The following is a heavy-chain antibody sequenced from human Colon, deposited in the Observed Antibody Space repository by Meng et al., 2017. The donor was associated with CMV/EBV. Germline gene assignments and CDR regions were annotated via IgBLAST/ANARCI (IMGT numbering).Heavy chain of an antibody. Sequence: GESLKISCVASGFSFDSYSMNWVRQAPGKGLEWVLHISTFNSHTYYADSVKGRFTISRDDVKKSVHLLMSSLRAEDTAVYYCVRDRGASCTNGVCSYSGMDVWGQGTTVTVSS. CDR3: VRDRGASCTNGVCSYSGMDV. CDR1: GFSFDSYS. V-gene: IGHV3-21*01. J-gene: IGHJ6*02. D-gene: IGHD2-8*01. CDR2: ISTFNSHT.